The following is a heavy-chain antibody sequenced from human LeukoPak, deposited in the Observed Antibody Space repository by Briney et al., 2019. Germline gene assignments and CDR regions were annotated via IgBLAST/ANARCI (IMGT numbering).Heavy chain of an antibody. Sequence: ASVTLSCTASGYTFSTYGISWVRQAPGQGLEWVGWISAYSGDTIYAQKLQGRVTMTTDTSTSTAYMELRSLISDDTAVYYCARDFTPYCSSTSCSWFDPWGQGTLVTVSS. CDR1: GYTFSTYG. CDR2: ISAYSGDT. CDR3: ARDFTPYCSSTSCSWFDP. D-gene: IGHD2-2*01. V-gene: IGHV1-18*01. J-gene: IGHJ5*02.